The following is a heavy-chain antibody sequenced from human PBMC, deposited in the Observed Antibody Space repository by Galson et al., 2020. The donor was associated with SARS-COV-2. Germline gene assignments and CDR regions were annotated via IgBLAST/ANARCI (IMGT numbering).Heavy chain of an antibody. V-gene: IGHV3-53*01. CDR3: ARPGPDTAMDSYYYYGMDV. Sequence: GESLKISCAASGFTVSSNYMSWVRQAPGKGLEWVSVIYSGGSTYYADSVKGRFTISRDNSKNTLYLQMNSLRAEDTAVYYCARPGPDTAMDSYYYYGMDVWGQGTTVTVSS. D-gene: IGHD5-18*01. CDR2: IYSGGST. CDR1: GFTVSSNY. J-gene: IGHJ6*02.